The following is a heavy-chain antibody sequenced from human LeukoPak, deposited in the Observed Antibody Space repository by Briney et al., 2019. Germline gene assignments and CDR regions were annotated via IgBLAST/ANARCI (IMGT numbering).Heavy chain of an antibody. D-gene: IGHD4-11*01. Sequence: SETLSLTCSVSGGSISSLYWCWILQPPGKGLEWIGYIYYSGSTNYNPSLKGRVTISVDTSKNQFSLNLSSVTAADTAVYYCATCNSNYVSWFDPWGQGTLVTVSS. V-gene: IGHV4-59*11. CDR1: GGSISSLY. CDR3: ATCNSNYVSWFDP. J-gene: IGHJ5*02. CDR2: IYYSGST.